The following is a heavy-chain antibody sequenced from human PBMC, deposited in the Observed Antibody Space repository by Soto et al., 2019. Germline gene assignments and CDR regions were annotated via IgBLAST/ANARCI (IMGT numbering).Heavy chain of an antibody. CDR2: INSDGSRT. D-gene: IGHD2-15*01. CDR3: VRTSLVVAAATREDY. Sequence: EVQLVESWGGLVQPGGSLRLSCAASGFTFSSYWMHWVRQAPGKGLVWVSRINSDGSRTSYADSVKGRFTITRYNAKNTLYLQMNSLRAEDTAVYYCVRTSLVVAAATREDYWGQGTLVTVSS. CDR1: GFTFSSYW. J-gene: IGHJ4*02. V-gene: IGHV3-74*01.